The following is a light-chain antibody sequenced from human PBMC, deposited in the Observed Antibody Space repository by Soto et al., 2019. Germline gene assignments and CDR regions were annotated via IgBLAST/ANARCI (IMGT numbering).Light chain of an antibody. CDR3: QAWESTTAGGV. Sequence: SYELTQPPSVSVSPGQTASISCSGDKLGDKYVCWYQQKPGQSPLLVIYQDDKRPSGIPERFSGSTSGDTATLTVTGTQTMDEADYYRQAWESTTAGGVFGGGTKLTVL. V-gene: IGLV3-1*01. CDR1: KLGDKY. J-gene: IGLJ2*01. CDR2: QDD.